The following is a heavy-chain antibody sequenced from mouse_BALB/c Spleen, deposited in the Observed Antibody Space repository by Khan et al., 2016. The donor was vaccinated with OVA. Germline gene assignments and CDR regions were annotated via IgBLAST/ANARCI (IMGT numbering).Heavy chain of an antibody. CDR1: GYSITSDYA. J-gene: IGHJ4*01. Sequence: EVKLLESGPGLLKPSQSLSLTCTVTGYSITSDYAWNWIRQFPGNKLEWMGYISSTGGTSYNPSLKSRISITRDTSKNQFFLQLKSVTTEDTATYYCARSLYYSYGYALDCWGRGTSVTVSS. V-gene: IGHV3-2*02. CDR2: ISSTGGT. D-gene: IGHD2-14*01. CDR3: ARSLYYSYGYALDC.